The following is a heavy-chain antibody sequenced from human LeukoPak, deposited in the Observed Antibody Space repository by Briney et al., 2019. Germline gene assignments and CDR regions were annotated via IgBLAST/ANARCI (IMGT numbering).Heavy chain of an antibody. J-gene: IGHJ4*02. D-gene: IGHD4-17*01. CDR2: INRDGRST. V-gene: IGHV3-74*01. Sequence: GGSLRLSCAASGFTFSNYWMHWVRQAPGKGLVWVSRINRDGRSTNYADSVKGRFTISRDNAKNTVFLQMISLRAEDTAVYYCALPLRDGDFYFDYWGQGALVTVSS. CDR3: ALPLRDGDFYFDY. CDR1: GFTFSNYW.